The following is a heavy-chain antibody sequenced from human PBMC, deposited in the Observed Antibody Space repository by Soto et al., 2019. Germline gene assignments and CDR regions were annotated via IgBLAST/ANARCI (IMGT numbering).Heavy chain of an antibody. J-gene: IGHJ4*02. CDR3: ARGGRQWLVTSDFNY. CDR2: VSHDGRNT. Sequence: VQLVESGGGVVQPGRSLRLSCAASGFTFSDYAMHWVRQAPGKGLEWVAVVSHDGRNTHYADSVKGRFTISRDSSKNTVSMEMTSLRAEATAVYYCARGGRQWLVTSDFNYWGQGALVTVSS. D-gene: IGHD6-19*01. CDR1: GFTFSDYA. V-gene: IGHV3-30*03.